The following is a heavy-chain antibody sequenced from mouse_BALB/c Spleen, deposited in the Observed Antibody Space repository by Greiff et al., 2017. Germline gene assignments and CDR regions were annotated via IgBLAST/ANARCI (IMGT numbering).Heavy chain of an antibody. J-gene: IGHJ4*01. Sequence: EVQLQESGPELVKPGASVKISCKASGYTFTDYNMHWVKQSHGKSLEWIGYIYPYNGGTGYNQKFKSKATLTVDNSSSTAYMELRSLTSEDSAVYYCARSMITTDYAMDYWGQGTSVTVSS. CDR1: GYTFTDYN. CDR3: ARSMITTDYAMDY. V-gene: IGHV1S29*02. CDR2: IYPYNGGT. D-gene: IGHD2-4*01.